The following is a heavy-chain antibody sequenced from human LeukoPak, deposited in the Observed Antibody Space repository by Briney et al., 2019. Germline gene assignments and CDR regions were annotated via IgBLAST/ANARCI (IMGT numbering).Heavy chain of an antibody. D-gene: IGHD5-24*01. CDR1: GGTFSSYA. CDR2: IIPIFGTA. CDR3: AKDWRWVEDIYGMNV. J-gene: IGHJ6*02. V-gene: IGHV1-69*13. Sequence: ASVKVSCKASGGTFSSYAISWVRQAPGQGLEWMGGIIPIFGTANYAQKFQGRVTITADESTSTAYMELSSLRSEDTAVYYCAKDWRWVEDIYGMNVWGQGTTVTVSS.